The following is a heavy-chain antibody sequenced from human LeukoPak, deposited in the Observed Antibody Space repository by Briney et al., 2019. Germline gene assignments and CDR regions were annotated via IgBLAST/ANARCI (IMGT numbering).Heavy chain of an antibody. Sequence: ASVKVSCKASGYTFTGYYMHWVRQAPGQGLEWMGWINPNSGGTNYAQKFQGRVTMTRDTSISTAYMELSRLRSDDTAVYYCARDRGGLRSGYWSYWGQGTLVTVSS. CDR3: ARDRGGLRSGYWSY. CDR1: GYTFTGYY. V-gene: IGHV1-2*02. D-gene: IGHD5-18*01. CDR2: INPNSGGT. J-gene: IGHJ4*02.